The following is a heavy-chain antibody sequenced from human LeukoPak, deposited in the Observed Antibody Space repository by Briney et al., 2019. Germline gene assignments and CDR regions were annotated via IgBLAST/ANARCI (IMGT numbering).Heavy chain of an antibody. D-gene: IGHD5-18*01. J-gene: IGHJ4*02. Sequence: GGSLRLSCAASGFNFSSYEMNWVRQAPGKGLEWVSYISSSGSTIYYADSVKGRFTISRDNAKNSLYLQMNSLRAEDTAVYYCAREIQLWLPDRYFDYWGQGTLVTVSS. CDR2: ISSSGSTI. V-gene: IGHV3-48*03. CDR3: AREIQLWLPDRYFDY. CDR1: GFNFSSYE.